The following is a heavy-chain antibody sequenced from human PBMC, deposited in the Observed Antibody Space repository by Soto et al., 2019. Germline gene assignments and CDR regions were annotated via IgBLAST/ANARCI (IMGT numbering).Heavy chain of an antibody. CDR3: AKERSSGWSFDY. CDR1: GFTFSEYY. D-gene: IGHD6-19*01. Sequence: SLRLSCAASGFTFSEYYMSWIRQAPGKGLEWVSYISSSSSYTNYADSVKGRFTISRDNAKNSLYLQMNSLRAEDTAVFYCAKERSSGWSFDYWAQGTLVTVSS. CDR2: ISSSSSYT. V-gene: IGHV3-11*05. J-gene: IGHJ4*02.